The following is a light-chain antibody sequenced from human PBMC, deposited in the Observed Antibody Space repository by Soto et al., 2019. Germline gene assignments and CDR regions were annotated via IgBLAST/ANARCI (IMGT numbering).Light chain of an antibody. Sequence: SVLTHPAPLSASPGHSITHACACPSSEVGGYNYASWYQHHPGKAPKLMIYDVSNRPSGVSNRFSGSKSGNTASLTISGLQPEDEADYYCSSYTTSNTRQIVFGTGTKVTVL. V-gene: IGLV2-14*03. CDR3: SSYTTSNTRQIV. CDR1: SSEVGGYNY. CDR2: DVS. J-gene: IGLJ1*01.